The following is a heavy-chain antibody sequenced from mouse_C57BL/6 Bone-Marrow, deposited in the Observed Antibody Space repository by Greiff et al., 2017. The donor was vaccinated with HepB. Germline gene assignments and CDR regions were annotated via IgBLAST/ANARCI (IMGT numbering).Heavy chain of an antibody. J-gene: IGHJ2*01. D-gene: IGHD2-4*01. CDR1: GYTFTDYE. V-gene: IGHV1-15*01. Sequence: QVQLQQSGAELVRPGASVTLSCKASGYTFTDYEMHWVKQTPVHGLEWIGAIDPETGGTAYNQKFKGKAILTADKSSSTAYMELRSLTSEDSAVYYCTRKEYDYDDYFDYWGQGTPLTVSS. CDR3: TRKEYDYDDYFDY. CDR2: IDPETGGT.